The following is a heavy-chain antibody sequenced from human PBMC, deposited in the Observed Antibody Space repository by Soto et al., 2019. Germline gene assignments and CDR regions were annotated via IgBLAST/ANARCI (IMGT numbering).Heavy chain of an antibody. J-gene: IGHJ3*02. CDR3: ARTLRGGNTGYAFDI. V-gene: IGHV3-66*01. CDR2: ISSGGNT. Sequence: GGSLRLSCASSGITVTTNYMILVRQAPGKGLEWVSLISSGGNTYYADSVKARFTISRDNSKNTLYLQVNSLGADDTAVYYCARTLRGGNTGYAFDIWGQGTMVTVSS. CDR1: GITVTTNY. D-gene: IGHD2-15*01.